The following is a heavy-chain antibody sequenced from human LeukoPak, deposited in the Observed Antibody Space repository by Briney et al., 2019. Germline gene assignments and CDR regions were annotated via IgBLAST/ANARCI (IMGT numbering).Heavy chain of an antibody. Sequence: GESLKISCRGSGYTFVDYWSGWVRQMPGKGLEWMGFIYPSDSDTRYSPSFQGQVTISADTSMNTAYLQWSSLKASDTAIYYCARTRYGGNSSYYYMDVWGKGTTVTVSS. CDR1: GYTFVDYW. CDR2: IYPSDSDT. J-gene: IGHJ6*03. CDR3: ARTRYGGNSSYYYMDV. D-gene: IGHD4-23*01. V-gene: IGHV5-51*01.